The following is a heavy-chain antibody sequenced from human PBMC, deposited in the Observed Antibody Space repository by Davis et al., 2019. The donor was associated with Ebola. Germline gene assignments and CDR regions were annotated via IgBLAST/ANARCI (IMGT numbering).Heavy chain of an antibody. V-gene: IGHV4-38-2*01. CDR1: GYSISSDDY. D-gene: IGHD1-14*01. CDR2: IYHSGNT. J-gene: IGHJ6*03. CDR3: ARANHANIYYYYMDV. Sequence: SETLSLTCAVSGYSISSDDYWGWIRQPPGKGLEWIVSIYHSGNTYYNPSLKSRVTISVDTSKNQFSLNLNSVTAADTAVYYCARANHANIYYYYMDVWGKGTTVTVSS.